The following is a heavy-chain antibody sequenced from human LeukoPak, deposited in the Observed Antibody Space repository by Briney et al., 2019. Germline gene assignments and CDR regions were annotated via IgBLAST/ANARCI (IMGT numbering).Heavy chain of an antibody. D-gene: IGHD3-16*02. V-gene: IGHV3-21*01. CDR3: AREDKITFGGVIARNYFDY. J-gene: IGHJ4*02. CDR2: ISSSSSYI. CDR1: GFTFSSYS. Sequence: GGSLRLSCAASGFTFSSYSMNWVRQAPGKGLEWVSSISSSSSYIYYADSVKGRFTISRDNAKNSLYLQMNSLRAEDTAVYYCAREDKITFGGVIARNYFDYWGQGTLVTVSS.